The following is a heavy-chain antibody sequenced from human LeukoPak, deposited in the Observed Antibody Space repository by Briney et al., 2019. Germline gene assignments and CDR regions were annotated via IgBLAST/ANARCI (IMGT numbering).Heavy chain of an antibody. J-gene: IGHJ4*02. CDR1: GFTFSSYA. V-gene: IGHV3-23*01. D-gene: IGHD3-22*01. CDR3: ARDNSVGYYDSRDFDY. Sequence: GGSLRLSCAASGFTFSSYALSWVRQAPGKGLEWVSGISGSGGTTYYADSVKGRFTISRDNSKNTLYLQMNSLRAEDTAVYYCARDNSVGYYDSRDFDYWGQGTLVTVSS. CDR2: ISGSGGTT.